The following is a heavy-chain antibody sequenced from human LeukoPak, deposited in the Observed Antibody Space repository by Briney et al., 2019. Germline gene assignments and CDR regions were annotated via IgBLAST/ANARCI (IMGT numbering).Heavy chain of an antibody. CDR1: GFTFSGSA. J-gene: IGHJ4*02. D-gene: IGHD6-19*01. Sequence: GGSLRLYCAASGFTFSGSAMHWVRQASGKGLEWVGRIRSKANSYATAYAASVKGRFTISRDDSKNTAYLQMNSLKTEDTAVYYCTRHSSSGWYSDYWGQGTLVTVSS. V-gene: IGHV3-73*01. CDR3: TRHSSSGWYSDY. CDR2: IRSKANSYAT.